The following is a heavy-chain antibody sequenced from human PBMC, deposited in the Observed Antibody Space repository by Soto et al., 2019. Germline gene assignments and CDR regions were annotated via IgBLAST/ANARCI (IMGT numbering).Heavy chain of an antibody. CDR2: INEDGSTI. V-gene: IGHV3-74*01. Sequence: EVQLVESGGGLVQPGGSLRLSCAASGFTFSSFWMHWVRQAPGKGLVWVSRINEDGSTINYADSVKGRFTISRDNAKNAVDMEINGWGAEGRAVYFCTSDMGGGGEYWGPGTLVTVSS. CDR3: TSDMGGGGEY. CDR1: GFTFSSFW. J-gene: IGHJ4*02. D-gene: IGHD3-16*01.